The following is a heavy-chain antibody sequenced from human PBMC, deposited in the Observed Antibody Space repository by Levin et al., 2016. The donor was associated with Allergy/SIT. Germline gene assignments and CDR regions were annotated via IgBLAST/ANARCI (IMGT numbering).Heavy chain of an antibody. CDR3: ARGSRTSGWPYFDS. CDR1: GGSVTSDSYF. D-gene: IGHD2-2*01. J-gene: IGHJ4*02. Sequence: GSLRLSCTVSGGSVTSDSYFRVWIRQPPGKELEWIGHLYSGGNTIYNPSLKSRASISSDTSKNQFSLKLSSVTAADTAVYYCARGSRTSGWPYFDSWGQGILVTVSS. V-gene: IGHV4-61*01. CDR2: LYSGGNT.